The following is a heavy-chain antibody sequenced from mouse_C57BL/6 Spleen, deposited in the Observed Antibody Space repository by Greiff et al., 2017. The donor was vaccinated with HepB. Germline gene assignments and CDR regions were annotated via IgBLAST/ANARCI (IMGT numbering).Heavy chain of an antibody. CDR1: GYTFTSYG. Sequence: VQLQQSGAELARPGASVKLSCKASGYTFTSYGISWVKQRTGQGLEWIGEIYPRSGNTYYNEKFKGKATLTADKSSSTAYMELRSLTSEDSAVYFCAPFYYDYDWFAYWGQGTLVTVSA. V-gene: IGHV1-81*01. J-gene: IGHJ3*01. CDR3: APFYYDYDWFAY. D-gene: IGHD2-4*01. CDR2: IYPRSGNT.